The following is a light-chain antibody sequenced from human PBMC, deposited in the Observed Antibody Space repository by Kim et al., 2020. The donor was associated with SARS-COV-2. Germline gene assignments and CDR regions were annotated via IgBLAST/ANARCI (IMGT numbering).Light chain of an antibody. CDR2: DIS. J-gene: IGLJ1*01. CDR1: SRCVGVCKY. Sequence: GQSITISCTATSRCVGVCKYVPGYQQQPGKGPKLMIYDISNRPSGVSNRFSGSKSGNTASLTISGLQAEDEADYYCSSYTSSSTYVFGTGTKVTVL. CDR3: SSYTSSSTYV. V-gene: IGLV2-14*03.